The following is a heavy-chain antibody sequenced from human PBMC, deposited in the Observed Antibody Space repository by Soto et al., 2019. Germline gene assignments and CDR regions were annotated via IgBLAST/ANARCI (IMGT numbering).Heavy chain of an antibody. CDR2: INPNSGGT. CDR1: GYTFTGYY. Sequence: ASVKVSCKASGYTFTGYYMHWVRQAPGQGLEWMGWINPNSGGTNYAQKFQGWVTMTRDTSISTAYMELSRLRSDDTAVYYCARDSGLRVLTNWFDPWGQGTLVTVSS. J-gene: IGHJ5*02. CDR3: ARDSGLRVLTNWFDP. V-gene: IGHV1-2*04. D-gene: IGHD6-25*01.